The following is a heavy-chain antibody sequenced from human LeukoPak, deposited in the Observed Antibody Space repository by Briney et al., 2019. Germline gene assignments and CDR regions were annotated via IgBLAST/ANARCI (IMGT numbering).Heavy chain of an antibody. CDR1: GYTFTSYY. CDR2: INPSGGST. CDR3: ARDLHGYYCY. J-gene: IGHJ4*02. V-gene: IGHV1-46*01. Sequence: ASVTVSCTASGYTFTSYYMHWVRQAPGQGLEWMGIINPSGGSTSYAQKFQGRVTMTRDTSASTVYMELSSLRSEDTAVYYCARDLHGYYCYWGQGTLVTVSS. D-gene: IGHD3-22*01.